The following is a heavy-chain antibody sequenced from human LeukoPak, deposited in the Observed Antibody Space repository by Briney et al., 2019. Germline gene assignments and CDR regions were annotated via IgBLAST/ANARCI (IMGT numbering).Heavy chain of an antibody. Sequence: SETLSLTCTVSGGSISSYYWSWIRQPPGKGLEWIGYIYYSGSTNYNPSLKSRVTISVDTSKNQFSLKLSSVTAADTAVYYCARDRYSSGRYTWFDPWGQGTLVTVSS. CDR2: IYYSGST. CDR1: GGSISSYY. D-gene: IGHD6-19*01. J-gene: IGHJ5*02. CDR3: ARDRYSSGRYTWFDP. V-gene: IGHV4-59*01.